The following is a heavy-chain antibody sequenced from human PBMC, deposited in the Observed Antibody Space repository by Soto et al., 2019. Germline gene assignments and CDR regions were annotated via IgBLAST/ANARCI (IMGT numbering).Heavy chain of an antibody. Sequence: QLQLQESGPGMVKPSETLSLTCTVSGGSISSVGYDWGWIRQPPGKGLEWIGTIYYSGTTYYNPSLKSRVTISVDTSKNQFSLKLSSVTAADTAVYYCARRPPTVTTYYFDYWGQGTLVPVSS. J-gene: IGHJ4*02. D-gene: IGHD4-17*01. CDR1: GGSISSVGYD. V-gene: IGHV4-39*01. CDR3: ARRPPTVTTYYFDY. CDR2: IYYSGTT.